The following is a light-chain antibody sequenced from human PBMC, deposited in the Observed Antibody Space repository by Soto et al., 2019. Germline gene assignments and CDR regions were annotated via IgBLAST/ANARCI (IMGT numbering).Light chain of an antibody. Sequence: IQISQSLSTLSAPVGDRVIIICRASQSISSWLAWYQQKPGKAPKLLIYKASSLESGVPSRFSGSGSGTEFTLTISSLQPDDFATYYCQQSNSFLWTFGQGAKV. CDR1: QSISSW. V-gene: IGKV1-5*03. CDR3: QQSNSFLWT. J-gene: IGKJ1*01. CDR2: KAS.